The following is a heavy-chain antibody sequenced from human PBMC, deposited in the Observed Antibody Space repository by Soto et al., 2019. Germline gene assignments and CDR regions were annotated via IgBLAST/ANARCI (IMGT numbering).Heavy chain of an antibody. CDR3: ASKGSSSWYRNAFDI. Sequence: ASVKVSCKASGYTFTGYYMHWVRQAPGQGLEWMGWINPNSGGTNYAQKFQGRVTMTRDTSISTAYMELSRLRSDDTAVYYCASKGSSSWYRNAFDIWGQGTMVPVSS. V-gene: IGHV1-2*02. D-gene: IGHD6-13*01. CDR1: GYTFTGYY. CDR2: INPNSGGT. J-gene: IGHJ3*02.